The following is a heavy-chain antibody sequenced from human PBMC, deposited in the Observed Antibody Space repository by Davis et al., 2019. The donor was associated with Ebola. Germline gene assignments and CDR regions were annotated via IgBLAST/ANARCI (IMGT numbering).Heavy chain of an antibody. V-gene: IGHV3-21*01. CDR2: ISSSSSYI. J-gene: IGHJ6*02. CDR3: AREHSSSPYYYYYGMDV. CDR1: GFTVSSNY. D-gene: IGHD6-13*01. Sequence: PGGSLRLSCAASGFTVSSNYMSWVRQAPGKGLEWVSSISSSSSYIYYADSVKGRFTISRDNAKNSLYLQMNSLRAEDTAVYYCAREHSSSPYYYYYGMDVWGQGTTVTVSS.